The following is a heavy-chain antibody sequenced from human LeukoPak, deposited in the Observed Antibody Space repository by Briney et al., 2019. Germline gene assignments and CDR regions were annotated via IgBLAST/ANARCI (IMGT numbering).Heavy chain of an antibody. D-gene: IGHD3-22*01. Sequence: ASVKVSCKASGYTFTSYGISWVRQAPGQGLEWMGWISAYNGNTNYAQKLQGRVTMTTDTSTSTAYMELRSLRSDDTAVYYCARDNGYYYDSSGYCPYWGQGTLVTVSS. V-gene: IGHV1-18*01. J-gene: IGHJ4*02. CDR1: GYTFTSYG. CDR3: ARDNGYYYDSSGYCPY. CDR2: ISAYNGNT.